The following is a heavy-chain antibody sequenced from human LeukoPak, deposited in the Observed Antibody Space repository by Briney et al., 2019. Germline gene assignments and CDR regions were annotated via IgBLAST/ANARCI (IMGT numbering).Heavy chain of an antibody. V-gene: IGHV3-74*01. Sequence: GGSLRLSCAASGIIFSNYWMHWVRQAPGKGLVWVSRINRDGSSTSYADSVKGRFTISRDNAKNTLYLQMNSLRAEDTAVFYCARDWLLGRPGYSGFDYWGQGTLVTVSS. CDR1: GIIFSNYW. J-gene: IGHJ4*02. D-gene: IGHD2-15*01. CDR3: ARDWLLGRPGYSGFDY. CDR2: INRDGSST.